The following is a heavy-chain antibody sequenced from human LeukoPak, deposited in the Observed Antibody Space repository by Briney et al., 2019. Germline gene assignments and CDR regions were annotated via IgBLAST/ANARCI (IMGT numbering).Heavy chain of an antibody. CDR3: AADVRLRYFDSEGAFDI. J-gene: IGHJ3*02. Sequence: SVKVSCKASGFTFTSSAMQWVRQARGQRLEWIGWIVVGSGNTNYAQKLQERVTITRDMSTSTAYMELSSLRSEDTAVYYCAADVRLRYFDSEGAFDIWGQGTMVTVSS. CDR1: GFTFTSSA. D-gene: IGHD3-9*01. V-gene: IGHV1-58*02. CDR2: IVVGSGNT.